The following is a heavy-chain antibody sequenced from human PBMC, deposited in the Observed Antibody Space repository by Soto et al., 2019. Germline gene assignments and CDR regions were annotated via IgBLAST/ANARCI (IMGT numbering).Heavy chain of an antibody. D-gene: IGHD2-15*01. Sequence: EVQLVESGGGLAQPGGSLRLTCVASGFTFSTYTMNWVRQAPGKGLEWISYITTSGTVIYYADSVKGRFTISRDNAQNSLYLQMDSLRDEDTAVYYCATDRYCSASPCYSEKNYWGQGTEVTVSS. CDR1: GFTFSTYT. CDR3: ATDRYCSASPCYSEKNY. J-gene: IGHJ4*02. CDR2: ITTSGTVI. V-gene: IGHV3-48*02.